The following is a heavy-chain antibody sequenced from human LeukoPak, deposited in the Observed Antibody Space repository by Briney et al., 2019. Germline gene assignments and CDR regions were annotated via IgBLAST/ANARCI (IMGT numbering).Heavy chain of an antibody. D-gene: IGHD6-13*01. Sequence: GGSLGLSCAASGCTIYNYGMSWVRQAPGKGLEWVSTINCDGSSTYYAESVKGRFTISRDSAENSLYLQMNSLRGDDNAFYYCVRDISSNWYSFDCWGQGTLVTVSS. CDR3: VRDISSNWYSFDC. J-gene: IGHJ4*02. V-gene: IGHV3-20*04. CDR2: INCDGSST. CDR1: GCTIYNYG.